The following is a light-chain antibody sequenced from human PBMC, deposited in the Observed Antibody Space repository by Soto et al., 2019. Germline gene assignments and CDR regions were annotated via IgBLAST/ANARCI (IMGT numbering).Light chain of an antibody. Sequence: ILLTQSPGTLSLSPGERSTLSCRASQRVSPSSLAWYQQRPGQSPRLLIYGASSRATGIPDRFSGSGSGTDFTLTISRLEPEDFAVYYCQQYGTSPPTFGQGTKVDIK. CDR1: QRVSPSS. CDR3: QQYGTSPPT. V-gene: IGKV3-20*01. J-gene: IGKJ1*01. CDR2: GAS.